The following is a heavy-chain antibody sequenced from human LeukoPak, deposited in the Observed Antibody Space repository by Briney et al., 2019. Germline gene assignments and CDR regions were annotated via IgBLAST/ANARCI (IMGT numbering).Heavy chain of an antibody. CDR1: GFTFSDYY. CDR2: ISSSGSII. Sequence: GGSLRLSCAASGFTFSDYYMSWIRQAPGKGLEWVSYISSSGSIIYYADSVKGRFTISRDNSRNTLYLQMNSLRAEDTAVYYCARDRITMVRGVIIKPLPYYYYGMDVWGQGTTVTVSS. CDR3: ARDRITMVRGVIIKPLPYYYYGMDV. D-gene: IGHD3-10*01. J-gene: IGHJ6*02. V-gene: IGHV3-11*04.